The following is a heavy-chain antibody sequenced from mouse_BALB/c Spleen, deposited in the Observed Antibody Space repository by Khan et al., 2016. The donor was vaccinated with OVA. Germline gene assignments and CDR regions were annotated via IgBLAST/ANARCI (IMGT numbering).Heavy chain of an antibody. J-gene: IGHJ4*01. D-gene: IGHD1-1*01. V-gene: IGHV3-2*02. Sequence: EVKLEESGPGLVKPSQSLSLTCTVTGYSITSNYAWNWIRQLPGNKLEWMGYISYSGRPSYNPSLKSRISITRDTSKNQFFLQLNSVTTEDAATYYCARGNYYGYAMDYWGQGTSVTVSS. CDR3: ARGNYYGYAMDY. CDR2: ISYSGRP. CDR1: GYSITSNYA.